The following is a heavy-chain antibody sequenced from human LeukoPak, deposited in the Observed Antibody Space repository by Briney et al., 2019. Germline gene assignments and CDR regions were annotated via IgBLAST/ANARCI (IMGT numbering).Heavy chain of an antibody. CDR1: GYSFTSYW. D-gene: IGHD3-10*01. V-gene: IGHV5-51*01. Sequence: GESLKISCKGSGYSFTSYWIGWVRQMPGKGLEWMGITYPGDSDTRYSPSFQGQVTISADKSISTAYLQWSSLKASDTAMYYCARHRGLGFGYYYYYMDVWAKGPRSPSP. CDR2: TYPGDSDT. CDR3: ARHRGLGFGYYYYYMDV. J-gene: IGHJ6*03.